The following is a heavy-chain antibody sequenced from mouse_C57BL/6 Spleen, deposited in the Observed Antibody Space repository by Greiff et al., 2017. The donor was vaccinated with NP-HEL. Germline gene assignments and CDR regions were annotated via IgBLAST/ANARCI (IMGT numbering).Heavy chain of an antibody. D-gene: IGHD2-10*02. CDR1: GYTFTSYW. Sequence: QVQLKQPGAELVKPGASVKLSCKASGYTFTSYWMHWVKQRPGRGLEWIGRIDPNSGGTKYNEKFKSKATLTVDKPSSTAYMQLSSLTSEDSAVYYCARGAGYGNYEGVFDYWGQGTTLTVSS. CDR3: ARGAGYGNYEGVFDY. V-gene: IGHV1-72*01. J-gene: IGHJ2*01. CDR2: IDPNSGGT.